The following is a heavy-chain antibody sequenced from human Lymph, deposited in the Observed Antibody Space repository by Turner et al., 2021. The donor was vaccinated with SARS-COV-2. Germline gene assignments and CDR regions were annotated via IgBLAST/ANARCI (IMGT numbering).Heavy chain of an antibody. V-gene: IGHV3-43*02. CDR2: ISGDGGST. CDR3: AKEGLSGRRLQFVPYFAY. J-gene: IGHJ4*02. Sequence: EVQLVESGGGVVQPGGSLRLSCEASGFPFDDYGMHWVRQAPGKGLEWVSLISGDGGSTYYADSVKGRFTISRDDSKNSLYLQINSLRTEDTALYYCAKEGLSGRRLQFVPYFAYWGQGTLVSVSS. CDR1: GFPFDDYG. D-gene: IGHD5-12*01.